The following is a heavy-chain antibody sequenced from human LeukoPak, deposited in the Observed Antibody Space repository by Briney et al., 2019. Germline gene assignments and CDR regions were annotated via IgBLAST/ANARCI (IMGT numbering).Heavy chain of an antibody. Sequence: AGGSLRLSCAASGFTFSSYAMHWVRQAPGKGLEWVAVISYDGSNKYYADSVKGRFTISRDNSKNTLYLQMNSLRAEDTAVYYCARDKGAIFGVVKSFFDYWGQGTLVTVSS. D-gene: IGHD3-3*01. CDR3: ARDKGAIFGVVKSFFDY. CDR1: GFTFSSYA. CDR2: ISYDGSNK. V-gene: IGHV3-30-3*01. J-gene: IGHJ4*02.